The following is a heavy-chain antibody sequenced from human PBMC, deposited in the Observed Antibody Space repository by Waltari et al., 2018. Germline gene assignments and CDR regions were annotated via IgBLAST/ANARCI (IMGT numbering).Heavy chain of an antibody. D-gene: IGHD3-10*01. CDR3: ARDLGQPGAEYFQH. J-gene: IGHJ1*01. Sequence: QVQLQESGPGLVKPSETLSLTCTVSGGSISSYYWSWIRPPAGKGLEWIGRIYTSGSTNYNPSLKSRVTMSVDTSKNQFSLKLSSVTAADTAVYYCARDLGQPGAEYFQHWGQGTLVTVSS. CDR2: IYTSGST. V-gene: IGHV4-4*07. CDR1: GGSISSYY.